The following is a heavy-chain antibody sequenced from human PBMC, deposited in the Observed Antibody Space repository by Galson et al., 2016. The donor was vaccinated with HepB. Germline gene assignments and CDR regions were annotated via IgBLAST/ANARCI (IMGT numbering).Heavy chain of an antibody. J-gene: IGHJ4*02. CDR3: ARHLSTPRTRGFDC. D-gene: IGHD3-16*02. Sequence: SETLSLTCVVSGGSITSSNWWSWVRQPPGKELEWIGEVYIGGSNNYDPSLETRVTISIDESKNEFSLNLHSVTAADTAIYYSARHLSTPRTRGFDCWGQGILVTVSS. CDR2: VYIGGSN. CDR1: GGSITSSNW. V-gene: IGHV4-4*02.